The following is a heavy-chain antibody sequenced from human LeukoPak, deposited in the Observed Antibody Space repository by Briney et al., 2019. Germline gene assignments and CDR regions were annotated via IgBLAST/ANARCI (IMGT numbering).Heavy chain of an antibody. D-gene: IGHD6-19*01. V-gene: IGHV3-30-3*01. Sequence: GRSLRLSCAASGFTFSSYAMHWVRQAPGKGLEWVAVISYDGSNKYYADSVKGRFTISRDNSKNTLYLQMNSLRAEDTAVYYCAKDPVIRLIAVAGTGGDYWGQGTLVTVSS. CDR1: GFTFSSYA. J-gene: IGHJ4*02. CDR2: ISYDGSNK. CDR3: AKDPVIRLIAVAGTGGDY.